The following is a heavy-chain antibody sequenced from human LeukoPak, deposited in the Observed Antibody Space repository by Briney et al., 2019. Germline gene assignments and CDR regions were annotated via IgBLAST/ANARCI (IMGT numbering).Heavy chain of an antibody. V-gene: IGHV1-18*04. CDR2: ISAYNGNT. CDR1: GYTFTIYG. J-gene: IGHJ5*02. CDR3: ARGPEGFAFLPRVDP. Sequence: GASVKVSCRASGYTFTIYGITWVRQAPGQGREGMGWISAYNGNTNYAQKLQGRVTITTDTSTSTAYMELRSLRSDDTAVYYCARGPEGFAFLPRVDPWGQGTLVTVSS. D-gene: IGHD3-3*02.